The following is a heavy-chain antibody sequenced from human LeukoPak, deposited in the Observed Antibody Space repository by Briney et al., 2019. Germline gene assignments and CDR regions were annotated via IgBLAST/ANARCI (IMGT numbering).Heavy chain of an antibody. CDR3: ARVRVGDTKWFDP. Sequence: GGSLRLSCAASGFTFSNYWMSWVRQAPGKGLEWVANIKQDGSEKYYVDSVKGRFTISRDNAKNSLYLQMNSLRVEDTAVYYCARVRVGDTKWFDPWGQETLVTVSS. CDR2: IKQDGSEK. D-gene: IGHD1-26*01. CDR1: GFTFSNYW. J-gene: IGHJ5*02. V-gene: IGHV3-7*05.